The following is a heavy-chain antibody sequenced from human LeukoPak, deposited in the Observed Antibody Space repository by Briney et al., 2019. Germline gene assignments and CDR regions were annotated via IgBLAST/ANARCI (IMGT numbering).Heavy chain of an antibody. V-gene: IGHV4-39*01. CDR2: IYYRGST. J-gene: IGHJ1*01. D-gene: IGHD3-22*01. CDR3: ARRRYYDSTGYLD. CDR1: GDSISSSSYY. Sequence: SEALSLTCTISGDSISSSSYYWGWIRQPPGKGLEWIGDIYYRGSTYYNPSLKSRVSISIDTSNNQFSLTLNSVTAADTALYFCARRRYYDSTGYLDWGQGTLVTVSS.